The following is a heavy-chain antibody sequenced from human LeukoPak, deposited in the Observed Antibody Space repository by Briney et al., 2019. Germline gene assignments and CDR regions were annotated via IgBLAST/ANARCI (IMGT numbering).Heavy chain of an antibody. CDR2: IYYSGRT. CDR3: ARGPASHYYYYGMDV. J-gene: IGHJ6*02. D-gene: IGHD2-2*01. CDR1: GASVSSGSYY. V-gene: IGHV4-61*01. Sequence: PSGTLSLTCTVSGASVSSGSYYWSWIRQPPGKGLEWIGYIYYSGRTNYNPSLKSRVTISVDTSKNQFSLKLSSVTAADTAVYYCARGPASHYYYYGMDVWGQGTTVTVAS.